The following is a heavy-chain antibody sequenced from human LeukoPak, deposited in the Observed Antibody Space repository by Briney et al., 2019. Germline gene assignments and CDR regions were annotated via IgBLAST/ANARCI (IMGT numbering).Heavy chain of an antibody. J-gene: IGHJ6*02. CDR3: TRMGSSWDYYCMDV. CDR1: GGTFSSYA. Sequence: ASVKVSCKASGGTFSSYAISWVRQAPGQGLEWMGGIIPIFGTANYAQKFQGRVTITADESTSTAYMELSSLRSEDTAVYYCTRMGSSWDYYCMDVWGQGTTVTVSS. V-gene: IGHV1-69*13. CDR2: IIPIFGTA. D-gene: IGHD6-13*01.